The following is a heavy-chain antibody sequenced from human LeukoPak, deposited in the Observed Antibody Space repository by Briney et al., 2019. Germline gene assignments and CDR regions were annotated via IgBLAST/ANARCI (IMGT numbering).Heavy chain of an antibody. CDR2: ISSNGGST. CDR1: GFTFSSYA. D-gene: IGHD2-15*01. Sequence: PGGFLRLSCSASGFTFSSYAMHWVRQAPGKGLEYVSAISSNGGSTYYADSVKGRFTISGDNSKNTLHLQMGSLRAEDTAVYYCVKGGLPVRYYYYGMDVWGQGTTVTVSS. V-gene: IGHV3-64D*06. J-gene: IGHJ6*02. CDR3: VKGGLPVRYYYYGMDV.